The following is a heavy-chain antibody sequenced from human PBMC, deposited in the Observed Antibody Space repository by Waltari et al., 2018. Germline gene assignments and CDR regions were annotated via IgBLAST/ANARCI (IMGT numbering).Heavy chain of an antibody. J-gene: IGHJ4*02. V-gene: IGHV4-38-2*01. CDR3: ARTGGVNYDFWSGYYTD. CDR1: GYSISSGYY. D-gene: IGHD3-3*01. Sequence: QVQLQESGPGLVKPSETLSLTCAVSGYSISSGYYWGWIRQPPGKGLEWIGSIYHSGSTYYNPSPKSRVTISVDTSKNQFSLKLSSVTAADTAVYYCARTGGVNYDFWSGYYTDWGQGTLVTVSS. CDR2: IYHSGST.